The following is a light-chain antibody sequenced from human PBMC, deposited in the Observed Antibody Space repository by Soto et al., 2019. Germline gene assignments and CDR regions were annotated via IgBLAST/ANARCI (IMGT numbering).Light chain of an antibody. Sequence: QSALTQPRSVSGSPGQSVTISCTGTSSYVGGYNHVSWYQQHPGKAPKLMISDVSKRPSGVPDRFSGSKSGNTASLTISGLQVEDEADYYCCSFSRSFTDYVFGSGTKLTVL. V-gene: IGLV2-11*01. CDR2: DVS. J-gene: IGLJ1*01. CDR3: CSFSRSFTDYV. CDR1: SSYVGGYNH.